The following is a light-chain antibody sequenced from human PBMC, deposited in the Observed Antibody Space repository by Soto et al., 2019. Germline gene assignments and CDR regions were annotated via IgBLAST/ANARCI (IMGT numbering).Light chain of an antibody. CDR2: GAS. CDR1: QSVSSNY. Sequence: EIVLTQSPGILTLSPGERATLSCRASQSVSSNYLAWYQQKPGQAPRFLIYGASSRATDIPDRFSGSGSGTDFTLTITRLEPEDFAVYYCQQYGSSPRTFGQGTKVEIK. J-gene: IGKJ1*01. V-gene: IGKV3-20*01. CDR3: QQYGSSPRT.